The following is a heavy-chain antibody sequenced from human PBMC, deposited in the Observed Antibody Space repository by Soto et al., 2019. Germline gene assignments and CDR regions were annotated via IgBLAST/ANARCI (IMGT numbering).Heavy chain of an antibody. V-gene: IGHV4-39*01. Sequence: QLQLQESGPGLVKPSETLSLTCTVSGGSISSSSYYWGWIRQPPGKGLEWIGSIDYSGSTYYDPSLRGRVTLSVDTSQSQLSLKLSSVTAAGTAVYYCARHRPHYYGSGSAVGFWFDPWGQGTLVTVSS. CDR3: ARHRPHYYGSGSAVGFWFDP. CDR2: IDYSGST. J-gene: IGHJ5*02. CDR1: GGSISSSSYY. D-gene: IGHD3-10*01.